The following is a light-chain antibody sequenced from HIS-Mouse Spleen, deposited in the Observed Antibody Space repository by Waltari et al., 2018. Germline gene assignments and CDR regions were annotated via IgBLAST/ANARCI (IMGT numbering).Light chain of an antibody. J-gene: IGLJ3*02. CDR2: DVS. CDR1: SRDVGGYNY. V-gene: IGLV2-11*01. Sequence: QSALTQPRPVSGSPGQSVTISCTGTSRDVGGYNYLSWYQQHPGKAPKLMIYDVSKRPSGVPDRFSGSKSGNTASLTISGLQAEDEADYYCCSYAGSYTWVFGGGTKLTVL. CDR3: CSYAGSYTWV.